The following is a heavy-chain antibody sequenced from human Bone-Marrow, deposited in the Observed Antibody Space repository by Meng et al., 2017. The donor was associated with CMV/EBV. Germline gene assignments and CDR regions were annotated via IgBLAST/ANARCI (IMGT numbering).Heavy chain of an antibody. CDR1: GFTVSSYS. CDR3: ARENQQWVFGENYYYGMDV. J-gene: IGHJ6*02. V-gene: IGHV3-21*01. Sequence: GGSLRLSCTASGFTVSSYSMNWVRQAPGKGLEWVSSISSSSSYIYYADSVKGRFTISRDNAKNSLYLQMNSLRAEDTAVYYCARENQQWVFGENYYYGMDVWGQGTTVTVSS. CDR2: ISSSSSYI. D-gene: IGHD3-3*01.